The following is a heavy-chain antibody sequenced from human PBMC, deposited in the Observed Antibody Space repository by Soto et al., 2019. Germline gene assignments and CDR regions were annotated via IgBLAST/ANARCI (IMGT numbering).Heavy chain of an antibody. CDR2: ISYDGSKQ. D-gene: IGHD3-3*01. CDR3: AQMGPGPIIENPFYYYLLEV. Sequence: QVQLVESGGGVVQPGRSLRLSCEGSGFTFGYYGMHWVRQAPGKGLEWLAVISYDGSKQYYGDSVKDRFTISRDNSKNKVYLEVNSLRPDDTAVYYCAQMGPGPIIENPFYYYLLEVWGPGTTVTVS. CDR1: GFTFGYYG. J-gene: IGHJ6*02. V-gene: IGHV3-30*18.